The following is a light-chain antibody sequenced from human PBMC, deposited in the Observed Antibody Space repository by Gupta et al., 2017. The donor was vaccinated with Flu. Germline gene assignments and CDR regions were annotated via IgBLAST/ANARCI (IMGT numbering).Light chain of an antibody. CDR2: GAS. V-gene: IGKV1-27*01. CDR3: QKYFSVPHS. Sequence: DIQLPQPPLSLSASVGDRVTITCRASQNVNTYVAWFQQKPGKAPKLLIYGASTVQSGVPSRFSGSGSGTDFNLTISSLQPEDIATYFCQKYFSVPHSFGQGTKVEVK. CDR1: QNVNTY. J-gene: IGKJ1*01.